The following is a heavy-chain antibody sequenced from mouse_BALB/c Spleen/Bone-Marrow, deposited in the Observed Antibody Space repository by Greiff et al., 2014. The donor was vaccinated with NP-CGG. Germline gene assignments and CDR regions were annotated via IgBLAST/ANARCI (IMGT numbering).Heavy chain of an antibody. J-gene: IGHJ2*01. V-gene: IGHV1-55*01. D-gene: IGHD4-1*01. CDR1: GYNFTSYW. CDR2: IYPGSGST. Sequence: QVQLQQSGAELVKPGTSVKLSCRASGYNFTSYWINWVKQRHGKGLEWIGDIYPGSGSTNYNEKFKSKATLTVDNSSSTAYMQHRKLASVDSALYYVSRGAWANWDYFDYWGQGTTLTVSS. CDR3: SRGAWANWDYFDY.